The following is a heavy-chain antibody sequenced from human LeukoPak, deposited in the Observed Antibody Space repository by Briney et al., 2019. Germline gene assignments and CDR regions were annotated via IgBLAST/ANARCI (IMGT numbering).Heavy chain of an antibody. CDR3: ARDPSGGGYVPYYFDY. J-gene: IGHJ4*02. CDR1: GFTLSSYA. V-gene: IGHV3-30-3*01. D-gene: IGHD2-15*01. Sequence: GESLRLSCAASGFTLSSYAMHWVRQAPGKGLEWVAVISYDGSNKYYADSVKGRFTISRDNSKNTLYLQMNSLRAEDTAVYYCARDPSGGGYVPYYFDYWGQGTLVTVSS. CDR2: ISYDGSNK.